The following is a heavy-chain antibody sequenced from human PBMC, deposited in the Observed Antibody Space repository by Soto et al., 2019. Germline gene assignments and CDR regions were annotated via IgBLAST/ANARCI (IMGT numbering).Heavy chain of an antibody. V-gene: IGHV4-59*01. CDR3: ARKTPKGWEDYFDY. CDR2: IYYSGST. J-gene: IGHJ4*02. Sequence: PSETLSLTCTVSGGSISSYYWSWIRQPPGKGLEWIGYIYYSGSTNYNPSLKSRVTISVDTSKNQFSLKLSSVTAADTAVYYCARKTPKGWEDYFDYWGQGTLVTVSS. D-gene: IGHD6-19*01. CDR1: GGSISSYY.